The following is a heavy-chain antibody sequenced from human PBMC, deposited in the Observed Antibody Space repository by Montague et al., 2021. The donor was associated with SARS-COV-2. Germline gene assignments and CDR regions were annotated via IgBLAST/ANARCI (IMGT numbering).Heavy chain of an antibody. CDR3: AGGFSLGYRSDWHPYVFYDY. CDR2: IYHSGST. CDR1: GGSIRSSNW. D-gene: IGHD6-19*01. Sequence: SETLSLTCGVSGGSIRSSNWWSWVRQSPGKGLEWIGEIYHSGSTNNNPSLKSRGTISVDKSKNQFSLQLSSVIAAATAVYFCAGGFSLGYRSDWHPYVFYDYWGQGTLVIVSS. J-gene: IGHJ4*02. V-gene: IGHV4-4*02.